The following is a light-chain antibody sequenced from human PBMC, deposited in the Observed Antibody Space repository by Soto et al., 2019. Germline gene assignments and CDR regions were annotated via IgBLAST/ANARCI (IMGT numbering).Light chain of an antibody. Sequence: QSVLTQPPSVSGVSGQRVTISCTGISSNIGAGSDVHWYQQLRGTAPKLLIAGDTTRPSGVPDRFSGSKSGASASLAITGLRAEDEADYYWQSYDSSLSASVFGGGTKVTVL. V-gene: IGLV1-40*01. CDR3: QSYDSSLSASV. CDR1: SSNIGAGSD. CDR2: GDT. J-gene: IGLJ3*02.